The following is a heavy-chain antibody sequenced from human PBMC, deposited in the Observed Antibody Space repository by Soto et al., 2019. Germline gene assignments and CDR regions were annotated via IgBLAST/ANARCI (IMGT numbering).Heavy chain of an antibody. CDR2: IYYSGST. J-gene: IGHJ6*02. Sequence: QVQLQESGPGLVKPSVTLSLTCTVSGGSISSYYWSWIRQPPGKGLEWIGYIYYSGSTNYNPSLKSRVTISVDTSKTQFSRKLSSVTAADTAVYYWARDRGGNRSRYYYGMDVWGQGTTVTISS. CDR1: GGSISSYY. D-gene: IGHD1-26*01. CDR3: ARDRGGNRSRYYYGMDV. V-gene: IGHV4-59*01.